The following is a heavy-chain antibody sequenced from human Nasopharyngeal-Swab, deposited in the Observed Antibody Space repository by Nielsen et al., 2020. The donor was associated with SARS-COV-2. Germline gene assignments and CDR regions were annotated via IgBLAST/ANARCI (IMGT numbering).Heavy chain of an antibody. CDR1: GGSISSYY. CDR2: FYYTGST. Sequence: SETLSLTCTVSGGSISSYYWSWIRQSPGKGLEWIGYFYYTGSTMYNPSLKGRVTLSVDTSENQFSLRLTSVTAADSAVYYCARQDVSGSYRFMVYWGQGTLVTVSS. J-gene: IGHJ4*02. V-gene: IGHV4-59*08. CDR3: ARQDVSGSYRFMVY. D-gene: IGHD3-16*02.